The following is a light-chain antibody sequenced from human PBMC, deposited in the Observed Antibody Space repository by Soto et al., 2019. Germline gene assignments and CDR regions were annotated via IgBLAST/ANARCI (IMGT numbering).Light chain of an antibody. Sequence: QSVLTQPASVSGSPGQSITISCTGTSSDVGSYNLVSWYQHHPGKAPKLMIYEGSKRPSGVSNRFSGSKSGNTASLTISGLQAEDEADYYCCSYAVYVVFGGGTKLTVL. J-gene: IGLJ2*01. V-gene: IGLV2-23*01. CDR2: EGS. CDR1: SSDVGSYNL. CDR3: CSYAVYVV.